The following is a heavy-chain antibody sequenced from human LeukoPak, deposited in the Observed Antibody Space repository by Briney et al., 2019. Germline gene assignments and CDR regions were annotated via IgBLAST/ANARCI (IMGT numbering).Heavy chain of an antibody. D-gene: IGHD6-19*01. CDR2: INDVASHI. CDR1: GFTFTNSA. CDR3: ARGAQLQSKRIAVAGTEGDY. J-gene: IGHJ4*02. V-gene: IGHV3-21*04. Sequence: GGSLRLSCAASGFTFTNSAMNWVRQAPGKGLEWVSSINDVASHIYYADSVKGRFTISRDNAKNSVSLQMNNLRAEDTGVYFCARGAQLQSKRIAVAGTEGDYWGQGALVTVSS.